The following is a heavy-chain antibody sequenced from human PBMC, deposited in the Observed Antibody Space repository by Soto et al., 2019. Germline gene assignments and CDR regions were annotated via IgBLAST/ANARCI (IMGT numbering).Heavy chain of an antibody. CDR2: INHSGST. J-gene: IGHJ4*02. CDR3: ARDRLRFLEWSRGYFDY. CDR1: GGSFSGYY. D-gene: IGHD3-3*01. V-gene: IGHV4-34*01. Sequence: QVQLQQWGAGLLKPSETLSLTCAVYGGSFSGYYWSWIRQPPGKGLEWIGEINHSGSTNYNPSLNSRVTISVDTSKNQFSLKLSSVTAADTAVYYCARDRLRFLEWSRGYFDYWGQGTLVTVSS.